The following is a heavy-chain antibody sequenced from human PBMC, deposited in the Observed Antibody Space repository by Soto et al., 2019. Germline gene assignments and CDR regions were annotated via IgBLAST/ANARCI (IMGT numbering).Heavy chain of an antibody. Sequence: PGGSLRLSCAASGFTFISYGMHGVRQAQGKGLEWVAVISYDGSNKYYADSVKGRFTISRDNSKNTLYLQMNSLRDEDTAVYYCAKQWFGDRVNYYYYYCMDVWGQGTMVTVSS. CDR1: GFTFISYG. CDR2: ISYDGSNK. D-gene: IGHD3-10*01. CDR3: AKQWFGDRVNYYYYYCMDV. V-gene: IGHV3-30*18. J-gene: IGHJ6*02.